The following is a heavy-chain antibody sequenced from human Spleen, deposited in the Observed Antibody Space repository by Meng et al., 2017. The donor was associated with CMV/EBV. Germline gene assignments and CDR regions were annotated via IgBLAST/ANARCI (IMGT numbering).Heavy chain of an antibody. Sequence: SQTLSLTCDISGDSVSSNSAAWNWIRQSPSRGLEWLGRTYYKSKWYSNYAVSMKSRITINPDTSKNQFSLQLNSVTPEDTAVYYCARRIADFWSGYSPYYYGMDVWGQGTTVTVSS. D-gene: IGHD3-3*01. J-gene: IGHJ6*02. CDR2: TYYKSKWYS. CDR1: GDSVSSNSAA. CDR3: ARRIADFWSGYSPYYYGMDV. V-gene: IGHV6-1*01.